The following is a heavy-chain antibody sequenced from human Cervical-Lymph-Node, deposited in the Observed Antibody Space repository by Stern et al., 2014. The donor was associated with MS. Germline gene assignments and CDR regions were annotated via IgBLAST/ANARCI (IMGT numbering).Heavy chain of an antibody. Sequence: VQLEESGGGLVQPGRSLRLSCTASGFSFGDYAMSWFRQGPGKGLEWVGFIRTNAYGGTTEYGASVKGRFNISRDDSKSIAYLQMNSLNTEDTGVYFCARKRYSGNYPRDFVDYWGQGTLVTVSS. CDR3: ARKRYSGNYPRDFVDY. D-gene: IGHD1-26*01. CDR1: GFSFGDYA. CDR2: IRTNAYGGTT. J-gene: IGHJ4*02. V-gene: IGHV3-49*03.